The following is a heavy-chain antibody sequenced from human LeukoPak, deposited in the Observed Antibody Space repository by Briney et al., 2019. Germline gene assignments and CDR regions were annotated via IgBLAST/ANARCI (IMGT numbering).Heavy chain of an antibody. D-gene: IGHD3-10*01. Sequence: PGSSVKVSCKASGYTFTSYYMHWVRQAPGQGLEWMGIINPSGGSTSYAQKFQGRVTMTRDTSTSTVYMELSSLRSEDTAVYYCARLVRGVLFDYWGQGTLVTVSS. CDR2: INPSGGST. CDR1: GYTFTSYY. CDR3: ARLVRGVLFDY. V-gene: IGHV1-46*03. J-gene: IGHJ4*02.